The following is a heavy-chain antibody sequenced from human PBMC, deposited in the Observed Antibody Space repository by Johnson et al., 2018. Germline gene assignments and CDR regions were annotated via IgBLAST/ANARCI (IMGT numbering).Heavy chain of an antibody. CDR2: ISSTSDTI. J-gene: IGHJ6*03. CDR1: GFTFSSHS. CDR3: ARDPPYYNYMDV. D-gene: IGHD3-16*01. Sequence: VQLVESGGGLVQXGGSLRLSCAASGFTFSSHSMNWVRQAPGKGLEWVSGISSTSDTIYYEDSVKGRFTISRDAKNSLYLQMNSRSAEDTAVSYCARDPPYYNYMDVWGKGTTVTVSS. V-gene: IGHV3-48*01.